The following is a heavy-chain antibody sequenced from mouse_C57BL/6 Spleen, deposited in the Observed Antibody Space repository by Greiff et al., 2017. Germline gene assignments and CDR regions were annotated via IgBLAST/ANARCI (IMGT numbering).Heavy chain of an antibody. D-gene: IGHD2-1*01. Sequence: VQLQQSGAELAKPGASVKLSCKASGYTFTSYWMHWVKQRPGQGLEWIGYINPSSGYTKYNQKFKDKATLTADKSSSTAYMHLSSLTYEDSAVYYCARNPYGNYVGFAYWGQGTLVTVSA. CDR3: ARNPYGNYVGFAY. V-gene: IGHV1-7*01. CDR1: GYTFTSYW. J-gene: IGHJ3*01. CDR2: INPSSGYT.